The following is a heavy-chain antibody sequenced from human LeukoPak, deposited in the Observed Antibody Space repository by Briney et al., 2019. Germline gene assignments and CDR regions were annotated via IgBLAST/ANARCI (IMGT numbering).Heavy chain of an antibody. Sequence: PSETLSLTCTVSGGSISRYYWSWIRQPPAKGLAWIGYIYYCGSTNYNPSLKSRVTISVDTSKHQFSLKLSSVTAADTAVYYCARWEYCGGDCYPAAFDYWGQGTLVTVSS. D-gene: IGHD2-21*02. CDR2: IYYCGST. CDR3: ARWEYCGGDCYPAAFDY. CDR1: GGSISRYY. J-gene: IGHJ4*02. V-gene: IGHV4-59*01.